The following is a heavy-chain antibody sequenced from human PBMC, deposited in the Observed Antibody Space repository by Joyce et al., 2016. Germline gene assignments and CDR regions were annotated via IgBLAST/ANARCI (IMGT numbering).Heavy chain of an antibody. V-gene: IGHV5-51*01. D-gene: IGHD6-19*01. CDR1: GYSFTEYW. CDR2: VNPAVSDT. J-gene: IGHJ4*02. CDR3: ARRSIEVAAWFFDH. Sequence: EVQLVQSGAEVKKPGESLKISCSASGYSFTEYWIGWVRQMPGKGLEWMGSVNPAVSDTRYSPSFQGQVTFSADKSITTAYLQWSGLKASDTAIYFCARRSIEVAAWFFDHWGQGTLVTVSS.